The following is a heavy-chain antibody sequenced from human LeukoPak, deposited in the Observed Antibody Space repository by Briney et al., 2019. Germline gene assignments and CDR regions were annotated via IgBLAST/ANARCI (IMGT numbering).Heavy chain of an antibody. CDR1: GYTFTAYY. D-gene: IGHD5-12*01. CDR3: ARGGGYSYGFGY. CDR2: INPNSGGT. J-gene: IGHJ4*02. V-gene: IGHV1-2*02. Sequence: ASVKVSCKASGYTFTAYYMHWVRQAPGQGPEWMGWINPNSGGTNYVQKFQGRVTMTRDTSISTVYMELSTLRSDDTAVYYCARGGGYSYGFGYWGQGTLVTVSS.